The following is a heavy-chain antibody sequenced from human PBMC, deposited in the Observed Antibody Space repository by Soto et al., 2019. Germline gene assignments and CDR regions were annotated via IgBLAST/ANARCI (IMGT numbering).Heavy chain of an antibody. CDR1: GFTFSSYW. Sequence: EVQLVESGGGLVQPGGSLRLSCVVSGFTFSSYWMNWVRQAPGKGLEWVANIKQDGSEKYYVDSAKGRFTISRDNAKNSLYLQMNSLSAEDTAIYYCARVGRRGYFDYWGQGTLVTVSS. V-gene: IGHV3-7*01. CDR3: ARVGRRGYFDY. CDR2: IKQDGSEK. D-gene: IGHD3-10*01. J-gene: IGHJ4*02.